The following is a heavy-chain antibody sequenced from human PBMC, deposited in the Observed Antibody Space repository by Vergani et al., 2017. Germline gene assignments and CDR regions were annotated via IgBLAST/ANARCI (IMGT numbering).Heavy chain of an antibody. CDR3: ARHVLLWFGEGVVSYYYFGMDG. Sequence: QVQLQESGPGLVKPSETLSLTCTVSGGSISSYYWSWIRQPAGKGLEWIGRIYTSGSTNYNPSLKSRVTMSVDTSKNQFSLKLSSVTAADTAVYYCARHVLLWFGEGVVSYYYFGMDGWGQGTTVTVSS. V-gene: IGHV4-4*07. CDR2: IYTSGST. CDR1: GGSISSYY. J-gene: IGHJ6*02. D-gene: IGHD3-10*01.